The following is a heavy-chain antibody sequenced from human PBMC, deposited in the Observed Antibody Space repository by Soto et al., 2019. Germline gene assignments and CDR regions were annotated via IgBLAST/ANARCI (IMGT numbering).Heavy chain of an antibody. CDR2: IFPSGST. Sequence: PSEPLSLTCAVSGGSLTSGTYSWNWIRQPPGKGLEWIGYIFPSGSTYYNPSLKSRVSISIDVSKNQFSLNLRSLTAADTAVYYCARGREFDSWGQGTLVTVSS. CDR3: ARGREFDS. CDR1: GGSLTSGTYS. J-gene: IGHJ4*02. V-gene: IGHV4-30-2*01.